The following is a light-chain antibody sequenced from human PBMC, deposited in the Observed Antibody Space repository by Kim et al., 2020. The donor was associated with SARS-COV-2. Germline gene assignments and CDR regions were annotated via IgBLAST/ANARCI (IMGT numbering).Light chain of an antibody. CDR1: QDIANS. V-gene: IGKV1-27*01. CDR2: AAA. J-gene: IGKJ1*01. CDR3: QKYNSAPWT. Sequence: ASIGDRVTIICRASQDIANSLAWYQQKPGKVPQVLIYAAATLQSGVPSRFSGSGSGTEFTLTIGSLQTEDVATYYCQKYNSAPWTFGPGTKVDIK.